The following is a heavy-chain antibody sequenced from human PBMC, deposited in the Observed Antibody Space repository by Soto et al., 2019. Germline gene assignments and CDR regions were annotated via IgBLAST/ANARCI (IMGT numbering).Heavy chain of an antibody. CDR1: GFSVNTYA. D-gene: IGHD1-20*01. CDR2: TGISGRTT. J-gene: IGHJ4*02. Sequence: GGSLRLSCASSGFSVNTYAIIWVRQAPGKGLEWVSTTGISGRTTYYADSVKGRFTVSRDDSKNTLDLQMSSLRAEDTAVYYCATVHNTSRSFDYWGQGTLVTVSS. V-gene: IGHV3-23*01. CDR3: ATVHNTSRSFDY.